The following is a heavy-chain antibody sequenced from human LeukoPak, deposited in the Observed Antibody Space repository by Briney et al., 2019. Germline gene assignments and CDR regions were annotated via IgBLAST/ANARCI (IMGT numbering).Heavy chain of an antibody. J-gene: IGHJ5*02. CDR1: GGSISSYY. V-gene: IGHV4-59*01. CDR3: ARRGSSYWFDP. D-gene: IGHD6-6*01. Sequence: SETLSLTCTVSGGSISSYYWSWIRQPPGKGLEWIGYIYYSGSTNYNPSLKSRVTMSVDTSKNQFSLKLSSVTAADTAVYYCARRGSSYWFDPWGQGTLVTVSS. CDR2: IYYSGST.